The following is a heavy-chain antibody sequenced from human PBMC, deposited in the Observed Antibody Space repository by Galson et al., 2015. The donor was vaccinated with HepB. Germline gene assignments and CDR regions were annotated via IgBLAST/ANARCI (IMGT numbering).Heavy chain of an antibody. CDR3: ARDASGVVPAPMSYMDG. CDR1: GFTFKSYA. Sequence: SLRLSCAASGFTFKSYAMHWVRQAPGKGLDWVAVIWFDGRKTYYGDSVQGRFTVSRDNSKNTVYLQMSSLRVEDTAVYYCARDASGVVPAPMSYMDGWGKGTTVTVSS. V-gene: IGHV3-33*01. J-gene: IGHJ6*03. CDR2: IWFDGRKT. D-gene: IGHD3-10*01.